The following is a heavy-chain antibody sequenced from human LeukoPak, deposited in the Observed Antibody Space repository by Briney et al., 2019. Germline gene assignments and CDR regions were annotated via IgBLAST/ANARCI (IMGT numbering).Heavy chain of an antibody. J-gene: IGHJ4*02. Sequence: ASVKPSCKVSGYTLTKLSMHWARQSPGKGLEWMGWINAGNGNTKYSQELQGRVTITRDTSASTAYMELSSLRSEDMAVYYCARGWAYYDNRDYWGQGTLVTVSS. CDR3: ARGWAYYDNRDY. CDR2: INAGNGNT. CDR1: GYTLTKLS. V-gene: IGHV1-3*03. D-gene: IGHD3-22*01.